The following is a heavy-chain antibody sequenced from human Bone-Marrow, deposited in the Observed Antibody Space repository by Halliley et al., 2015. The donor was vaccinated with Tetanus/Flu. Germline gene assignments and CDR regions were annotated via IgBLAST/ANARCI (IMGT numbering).Heavy chain of an antibody. CDR3: ASERENEDYSIWFGP. CDR1: GASISSYS. Sequence: TLSLTCTVSGASISSYSWSWIRQPPGKGLEWIGYISDSGSTDYNPSLKSRVTLSGDTSKNQVSLKLRSVTAADTAVYYCASERENEDYSIWFGPCDQGTQVSVSS. V-gene: IGHV4-59*01. D-gene: IGHD4-4*01. CDR2: ISDSGST. J-gene: IGHJ5*02.